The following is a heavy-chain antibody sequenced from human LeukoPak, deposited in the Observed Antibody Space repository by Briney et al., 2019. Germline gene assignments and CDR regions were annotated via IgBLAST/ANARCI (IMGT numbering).Heavy chain of an antibody. D-gene: IGHD5-18*01. V-gene: IGHV1-2*02. CDR3: AVRGYSYGSITLYYFDY. CDR2: INPNSGGT. CDR1: GGTFSSYA. Sequence: ASVKVSCKASGGTFSSYAISWVRQAPGQGLEWMGWINPNSGGTNYAQKFQGRVTMTRDTSISTAYMELSRLKSDDTAVYYCAVRGYSYGSITLYYFDYWGKGTLVTVSS. J-gene: IGHJ4*02.